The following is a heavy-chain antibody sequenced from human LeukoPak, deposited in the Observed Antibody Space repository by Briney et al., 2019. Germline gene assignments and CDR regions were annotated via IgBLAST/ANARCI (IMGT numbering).Heavy chain of an antibody. J-gene: IGHJ4*02. D-gene: IGHD3-22*01. CDR2: IYYSGST. CDR1: GGSISSYY. V-gene: IGHV4-59*01. CDR3: ARGYYYDSSGYYPTFFGY. Sequence: SETLSLTCTVSGGSISSYYWSWIRQPPGKGLEWIGYIYYSGSTNYNPSLKSRVTISVDTSKNQFSLKLSSVTAADTAVYYCARGYYYDSSGYYPTFFGYWGQGTLVTVSS.